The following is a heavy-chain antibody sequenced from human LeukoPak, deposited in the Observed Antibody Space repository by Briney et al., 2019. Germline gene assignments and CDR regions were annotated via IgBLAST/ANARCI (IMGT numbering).Heavy chain of an antibody. CDR2: IWYDGSNK. J-gene: IGHJ4*02. V-gene: IGHV3-33*07. CDR3: AREYRALDY. Sequence: PGGALQLSCAAAGFPFSRLGNNRVRPAPGKGLEWVAVIWYDGSNKYYADSVKGRFTISRDNSKNTLYLQMNSLRAEDTAVYYCAREYRALDYWGQGTLVTVSS. CDR1: GFPFSRLG. D-gene: IGHD3-16*02.